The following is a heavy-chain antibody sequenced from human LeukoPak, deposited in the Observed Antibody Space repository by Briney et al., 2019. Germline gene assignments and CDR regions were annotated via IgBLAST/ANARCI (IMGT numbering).Heavy chain of an antibody. V-gene: IGHV1-18*01. CDR3: VREGKRHSSTRPSYSYYYMDV. D-gene: IGHD6-13*01. J-gene: IGHJ6*03. Sequence: ASVKVSCKASGYTFTSYGISWVRQAPGQGLGWMGWISAYNGNTNYAQKLQGRVTMTTDTSTSTAYMELRSLRSDDTAVYHCVREGKRHSSTRPSYSYYYMDVWGKGTTVTVSS. CDR2: ISAYNGNT. CDR1: GYTFTSYG.